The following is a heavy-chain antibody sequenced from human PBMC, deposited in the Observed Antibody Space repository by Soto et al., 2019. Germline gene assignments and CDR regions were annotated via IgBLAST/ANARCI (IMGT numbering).Heavy chain of an antibody. CDR3: ATSLVVAAKKIYFDY. V-gene: IGHV1-24*01. D-gene: IGHD2-15*01. J-gene: IGHJ4*02. CDR1: GYTLTELS. Sequence: GASVKVSCKVSGYTLTELSMHWVRQAPGKGLEWMGGFDPEDGETIYAQKFQGRVTMTEDTSTDTAYMELSSLRSEDTAVYYCATSLVVAAKKIYFDYWGQGTLVTVSS. CDR2: FDPEDGET.